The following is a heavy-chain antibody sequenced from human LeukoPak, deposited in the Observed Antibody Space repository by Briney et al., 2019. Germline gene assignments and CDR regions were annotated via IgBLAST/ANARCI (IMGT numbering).Heavy chain of an antibody. Sequence: GRSLRLSCAATGFTFSSYGMHWVRQAPGKGLEWVAVIWYDGSNKYYADSVKGRFTISRDNSKNTLYLQMNSLRAEDTAVYYCAKDFVTMVRGVSHYFDYWGQGTLVTVSS. CDR3: AKDFVTMVRGVSHYFDY. CDR2: IWYDGSNK. D-gene: IGHD3-10*01. J-gene: IGHJ4*02. V-gene: IGHV3-33*06. CDR1: GFTFSSYG.